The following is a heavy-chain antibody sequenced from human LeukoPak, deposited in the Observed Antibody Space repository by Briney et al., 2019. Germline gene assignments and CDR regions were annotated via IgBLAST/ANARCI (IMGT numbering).Heavy chain of an antibody. CDR3: ARDRYRLVPYDAFDI. J-gene: IGHJ3*02. V-gene: IGHV3-7*01. CDR1: GSTFSSYW. D-gene: IGHD1-1*01. Sequence: GGSLRLSCAASGSTFSSYWMSWVRQAPGKGLEWVANIKQDGSEKYYVDSVKGRFTISRDNAKNSLYLQMNSLRAEDTAVYYCARDRYRLVPYDAFDIWGQGTMVTVSS. CDR2: IKQDGSEK.